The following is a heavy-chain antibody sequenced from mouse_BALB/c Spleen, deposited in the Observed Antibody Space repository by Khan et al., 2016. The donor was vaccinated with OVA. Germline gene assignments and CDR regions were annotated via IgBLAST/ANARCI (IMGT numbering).Heavy chain of an antibody. V-gene: IGHV5-9*02. CDR1: GFAFNSYD. Sequence: LVQSGGGLVKPGGSLKLSCEVSGFAFNSYDMSWVRQTPEKRLEWVATISSTGSYTYYPGSVKGRFTISRDTARNTLYLQMSSLRSEDTALYYCTRPSYYGNPWFTYWGQGTLVTVSA. CDR3: TRPSYYGNPWFTY. J-gene: IGHJ3*01. CDR2: ISSTGSYT. D-gene: IGHD2-10*01.